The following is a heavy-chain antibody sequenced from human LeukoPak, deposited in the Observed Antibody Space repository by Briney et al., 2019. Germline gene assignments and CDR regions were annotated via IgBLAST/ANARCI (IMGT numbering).Heavy chain of an antibody. J-gene: IGHJ4*02. CDR2: ISNDGNNK. Sequence: GGSLRLSCAASGFTFSSYGMHWVRQAPGKGLEWVAVISNDGNNKKYADSVKGRFTISRDKSKNTLHLQMNSLRAEDTAVYYCAKEPRQGYSYGHFDYWGQGTLVTVSS. CDR1: GFTFSSYG. V-gene: IGHV3-30*18. D-gene: IGHD5-18*01. CDR3: AKEPRQGYSYGHFDY.